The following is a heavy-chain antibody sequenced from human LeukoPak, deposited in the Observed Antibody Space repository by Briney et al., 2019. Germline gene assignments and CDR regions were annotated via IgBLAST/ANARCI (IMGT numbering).Heavy chain of an antibody. CDR3: ARAWAACGGDCYSLFGFDY. D-gene: IGHD2-21*02. Sequence: ASVKVSCKASGGTFSSYAISWVRQAPGQGLEWMGGIIPIFGTANYAQKFQGRVTITTDESTSTAYMELSSLRSEDTAVYYCARAWAACGGDCYSLFGFDYWGQGTLVTVSS. CDR2: IIPIFGTA. J-gene: IGHJ4*02. CDR1: GGTFSSYA. V-gene: IGHV1-69*05.